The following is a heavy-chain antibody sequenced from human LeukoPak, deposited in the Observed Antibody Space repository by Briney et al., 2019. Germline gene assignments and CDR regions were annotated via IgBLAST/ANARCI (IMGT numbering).Heavy chain of an antibody. Sequence: ASVKVSCKASGYTFTGYYIHWVRQAPGQGLEWMGWINPNSGDTNYAQNFQGRVTMTRDTSINTAYMELSRLRSDDTAVYYCARDIGSGSYYWGQGTLVTVSS. D-gene: IGHD3-10*01. CDR2: INPNSGDT. CDR3: ARDIGSGSYY. CDR1: GYTFTGYY. V-gene: IGHV1-2*02. J-gene: IGHJ4*02.